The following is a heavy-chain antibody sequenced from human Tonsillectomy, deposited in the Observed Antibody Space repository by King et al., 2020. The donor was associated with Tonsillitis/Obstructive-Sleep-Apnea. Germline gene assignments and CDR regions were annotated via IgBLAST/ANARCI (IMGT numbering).Heavy chain of an antibody. CDR2: IDWDDDK. J-gene: IGHJ4*02. V-gene: IGHV2-70*11. Sequence: TLQESGPALVKPTQTLTLTCTFSGFSLSTSGMCVNWIRQPPGKALEWLARIDWDDDKYYNTSLKTRLNISKDTSKNQVVLTMTNMDPVDTTTYCCARMSHDFWSCFPALFDYWGQGTLVTVSS. CDR1: GFSLSTSGMC. CDR3: ARMSHDFWSCFPALFDY. D-gene: IGHD3-3*01.